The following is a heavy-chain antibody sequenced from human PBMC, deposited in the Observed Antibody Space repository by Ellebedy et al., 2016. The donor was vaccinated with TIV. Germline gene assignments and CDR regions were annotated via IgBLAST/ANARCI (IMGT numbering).Heavy chain of an antibody. CDR3: ARRADTYFDS. Sequence: GASLKISCKGSGYSFTKYWIGWVRQMPGKGLEWMGFIYPGDSDTRYSPSFQGQVTMSDDKSIRVPYLQWSSLKASDTAIYVCARRADTYFDSWGQGTLVTVSS. CDR1: GYSFTKYW. CDR2: IYPGDSDT. J-gene: IGHJ4*02. D-gene: IGHD6-19*01. V-gene: IGHV5-51*01.